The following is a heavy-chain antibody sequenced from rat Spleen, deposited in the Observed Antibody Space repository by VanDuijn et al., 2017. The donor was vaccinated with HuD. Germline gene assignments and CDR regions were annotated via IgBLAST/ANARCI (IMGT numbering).Heavy chain of an antibody. Sequence: QVQLKESGPGLVQPSQTLSLTCTVSGFSLTNNGVSWVRQPPEKGLEWIAAISSGGSTYYNSVLKSRLSISRDTSKSQVYLKMTRLQTEDTATYYCARADISAIYTDGIWGQGVMVTVSS. V-gene: IGHV2S12*01. J-gene: IGHJ2*01. CDR2: ISSGGST. CDR1: GFSLTNNG. CDR3: ARADISAIYTDGI. D-gene: IGHD1-2*01.